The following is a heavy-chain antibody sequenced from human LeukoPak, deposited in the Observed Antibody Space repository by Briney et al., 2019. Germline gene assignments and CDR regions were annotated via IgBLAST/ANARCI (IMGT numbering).Heavy chain of an antibody. Sequence: GGSLRLSCAASGFTFSSYWMSWVRQAPGKGLEWVSAISGSGGSTYYADSVKGRFTISRDNSKNTLYLQMNSLRAEDTAVYYCAKHPIAAAWGYYMDVWGKGTTVTVSS. J-gene: IGHJ6*03. CDR3: AKHPIAAAWGYYMDV. V-gene: IGHV3-23*01. D-gene: IGHD6-13*01. CDR2: ISGSGGST. CDR1: GFTFSSYW.